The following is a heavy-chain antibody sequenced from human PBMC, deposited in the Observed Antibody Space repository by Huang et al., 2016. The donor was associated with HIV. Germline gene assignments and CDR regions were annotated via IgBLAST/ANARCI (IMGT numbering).Heavy chain of an antibody. Sequence: QVHLQESGPGLVKPSQTLSLTCTVSGGSISSAGYYWTWIRQPPGNGLEYIGHIYYTGSTFYTPSLKSSLTVSVDTSTNQFSLNLSSVTAADTAVYFCARDYGGNTVIDSWGQGTLVTVSP. V-gene: IGHV4-30-4*08. CDR2: IYYTGST. CDR1: GGSISSAGYY. J-gene: IGHJ4*02. D-gene: IGHD4-17*01. CDR3: ARDYGGNTVIDS.